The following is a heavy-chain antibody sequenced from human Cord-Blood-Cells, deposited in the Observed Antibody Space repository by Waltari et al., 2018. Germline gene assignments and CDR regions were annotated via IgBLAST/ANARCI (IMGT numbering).Heavy chain of an antibody. J-gene: IGHJ6*02. D-gene: IGHD5-18*01. CDR3: ARGPYSYGIYYYYGMDV. Sequence: QVQLQQWGAGLLKPSETLSLTCAVYGGSFSGYYWRWIRQPPGKGLEWIGEINHSGSTNYNPSLKSRVTISVDTSKNQFSLKLSSVTAADTAVYYCARGPYSYGIYYYYGMDVWGQGTTVTVSS. CDR2: INHSGST. CDR1: GGSFSGYY. V-gene: IGHV4-34*01.